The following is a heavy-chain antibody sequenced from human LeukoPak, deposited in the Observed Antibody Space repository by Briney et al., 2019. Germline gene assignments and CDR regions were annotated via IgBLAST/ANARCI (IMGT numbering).Heavy chain of an antibody. CDR3: AKLWWVNCSGGSCYETLDY. Sequence: GGSLRLSCAASGFTFSSYGMHWVRQAPGKGLEWVAVISYDGSNKYYADSVKGRFTISRDNSKNTLYLQMNSLRAEDTAVYYCAKLWWVNCSGGSCYETLDYWGQGTRVTVSS. J-gene: IGHJ4*02. CDR2: ISYDGSNK. D-gene: IGHD2-15*01. CDR1: GFTFSSYG. V-gene: IGHV3-30*18.